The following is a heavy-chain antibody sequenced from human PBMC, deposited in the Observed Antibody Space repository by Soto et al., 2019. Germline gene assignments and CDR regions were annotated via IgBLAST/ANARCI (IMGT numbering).Heavy chain of an antibody. CDR1: GFTFSNYW. J-gene: IGHJ4*02. Sequence: EVQLVESGGALVQPGGSLRLTCATSGFTFSNYWMTWVRQAPGKGLEWVANINKDGSQTSFVDSMTGRFTIFRDNAKSALYRQMNSLRGEDTGEYYCVKGIAGAQWGQGTLVTVSS. CDR2: INKDGSQT. D-gene: IGHD6-19*01. V-gene: IGHV3-7*01. CDR3: VKGIAGAQ.